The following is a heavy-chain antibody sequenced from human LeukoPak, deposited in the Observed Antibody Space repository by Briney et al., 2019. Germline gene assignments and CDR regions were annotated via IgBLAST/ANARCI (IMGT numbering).Heavy chain of an antibody. V-gene: IGHV3-48*01. J-gene: IGHJ4*02. D-gene: IGHD6-6*01. Sequence: GGSLRLSCAASGFTFSAYGMDWVRQAPGKGLEWVSYINLNSRTIDYADSVRGRFLISRDNARSTLCLQMNSLRAEDTAVYYCARGGAARPDYWGQGTLVTVFS. CDR1: GFTFSAYG. CDR2: INLNSRTI. CDR3: ARGGAARPDY.